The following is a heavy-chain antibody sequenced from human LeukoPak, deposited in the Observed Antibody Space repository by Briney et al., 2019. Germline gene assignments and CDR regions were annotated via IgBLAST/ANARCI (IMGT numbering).Heavy chain of an antibody. CDR1: AFTFSDYS. V-gene: IGHV3-48*01. CDR3: ARDRLASGSYFFDY. J-gene: IGHJ4*02. CDR2: ISGRSSTI. D-gene: IGHD1-26*01. Sequence: GGSLRLSCAASAFTFSDYSMNRVRQAPGKGLEWISYISGRSSTIYYADSVRGRFTISRDNAKNSMYLQMNSLRAEDTAVYYCARDRLASGSYFFDYWGQGTLVTVSS.